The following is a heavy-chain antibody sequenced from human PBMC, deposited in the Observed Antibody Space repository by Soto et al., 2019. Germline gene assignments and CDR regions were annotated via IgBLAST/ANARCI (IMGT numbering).Heavy chain of an antibody. V-gene: IGHV1-69*13. J-gene: IGHJ6*02. D-gene: IGHD4-4*01. CDR3: ARAPQGNDYNFGGYSYYYYYGMDV. CDR1: GGTFSSYA. Sequence: GASVKVSCKASGGTFSSYAISWVRQAPGQGLEWMGGIIPIFGTANYAQKFQGRVTITADESTSTAYMELSSLRSEDTAVYYCARAPQGNDYNFGGYSYYYYYGMDVWGQGTTVTVSS. CDR2: IIPIFGTA.